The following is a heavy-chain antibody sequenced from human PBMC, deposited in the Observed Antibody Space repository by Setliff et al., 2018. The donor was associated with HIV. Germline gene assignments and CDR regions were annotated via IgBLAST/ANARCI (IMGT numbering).Heavy chain of an antibody. CDR2: IYYSESADY. CDR3: ASDLPYNYGHAGLDY. V-gene: IGHV4-59*01. J-gene: IGHJ4*02. D-gene: IGHD5-18*01. Sequence: SETLSLTCTVYGGSISNYSWNWNRQSQGKGLEWIGYIYYSESADYNYSPSLKIRVTISVHTSKNQFSLNLSSVTAADTAMYYCASDLPYNYGHAGLDYWGLGTLVTVSS. CDR1: GGSISNYS.